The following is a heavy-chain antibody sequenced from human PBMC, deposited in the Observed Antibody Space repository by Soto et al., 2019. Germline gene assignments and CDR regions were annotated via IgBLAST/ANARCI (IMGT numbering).Heavy chain of an antibody. CDR3: AGGNALDV. Sequence: EVQLVESGGGLVQPGGSLRLSCAASRFTFSNYWMTWVRQNPGKGLEWVANIHQDGKEKYYMDSVKVRFTISRDNAKNSLDLQMTSLRAEDTAVYYCAGGNALDVWGQGTTVTVSS. J-gene: IGHJ6*02. CDR2: IHQDGKEK. CDR1: RFTFSNYW. V-gene: IGHV3-7*01.